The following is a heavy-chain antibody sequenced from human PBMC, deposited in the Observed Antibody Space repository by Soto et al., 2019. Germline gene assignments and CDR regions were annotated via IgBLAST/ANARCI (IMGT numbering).Heavy chain of an antibody. CDR1: RFTDSSYG. D-gene: IGHD3-16*01. CDR3: ARDGGLGFPLYGMDV. V-gene: IGHV3-33*01. J-gene: IGHJ6*02. Sequence: QPCCSLRISCVACRFTDSSYGMHRVRQAPGKGLEWVAVIWYDGSNKYYADSVKGRFTISRDNSKNTLYLQMNSLRAEDTAVYYCARDGGLGFPLYGMDVCGQLTTFTVSS. CDR2: IWYDGSNK.